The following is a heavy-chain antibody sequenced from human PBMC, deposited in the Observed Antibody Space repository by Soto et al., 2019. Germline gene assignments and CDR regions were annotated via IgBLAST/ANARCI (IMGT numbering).Heavy chain of an antibody. Sequence: GGSLRLSCAASGFTFSSYGMHWVRQAPGKGLEWVAVISYDGSNKYYADSVKGRFTISRDNSKNTLYLQMNSLRAEDTAVYYCAKVGHSSGWLIDYWGQGTLVTVSS. CDR1: GFTFSSYG. CDR3: AKVGHSSGWLIDY. D-gene: IGHD6-19*01. V-gene: IGHV3-30*18. J-gene: IGHJ4*02. CDR2: ISYDGSNK.